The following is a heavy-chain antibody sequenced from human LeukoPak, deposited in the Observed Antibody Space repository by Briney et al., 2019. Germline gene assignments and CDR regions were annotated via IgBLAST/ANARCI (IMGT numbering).Heavy chain of an antibody. V-gene: IGHV1-2*02. CDR3: ARGGRVTTVVTLLDY. J-gene: IGHJ4*02. D-gene: IGHD4-23*01. CDR1: GYTFTGYY. Sequence: WASVKVSCKASGYTFTGYYMHWVRQAPGQGLEWMGWINPNSYGTNYAQKFQARVTMTRDTSISTAYMELSRLRSDDTAVYYCARGGRVTTVVTLLDYWGQGTLVTVSS. CDR2: INPNSYGT.